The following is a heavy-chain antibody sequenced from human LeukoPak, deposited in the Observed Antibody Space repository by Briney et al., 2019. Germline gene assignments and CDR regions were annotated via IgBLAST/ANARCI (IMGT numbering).Heavy chain of an antibody. Sequence: GGSLRLSCAASAFTFSDYYMSWIRQAPGKGLEWGSYISSSGSTISYADSVKGRFTISRDNAKDSLYLQMNSLRAEDTAVYYCAKVGEYSSGWYYFDYWGQGTLVTVSS. CDR1: AFTFSDYY. J-gene: IGHJ4*02. V-gene: IGHV3-11*01. CDR2: ISSSGSTI. CDR3: AKVGEYSSGWYYFDY. D-gene: IGHD6-19*01.